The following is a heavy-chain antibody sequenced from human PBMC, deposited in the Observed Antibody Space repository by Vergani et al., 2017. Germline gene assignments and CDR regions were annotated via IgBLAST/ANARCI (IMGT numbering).Heavy chain of an antibody. Sequence: QVQLQESGPGLLKPSETLSLTCTVSGYSISSGYYWGWIRQPPGKGLEWIGSISHSGYTFYSPSLKSRVSMSVDTSKNQFSLKLSSVTAADTAVYYCARPFYYGSGPWGRGAFDIWGQGTMVTVSS. D-gene: IGHD3-10*01. CDR3: ARPFYYGSGPWGRGAFDI. V-gene: IGHV4-38-2*02. CDR2: ISHSGYT. CDR1: GYSISSGYY. J-gene: IGHJ3*02.